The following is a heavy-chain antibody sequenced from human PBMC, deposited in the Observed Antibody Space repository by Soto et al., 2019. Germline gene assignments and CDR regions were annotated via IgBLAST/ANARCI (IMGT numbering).Heavy chain of an antibody. CDR3: TRSDYDTSGYTDY. Sequence: QVHLVESGGGLVKPGGSLRLSCAASGFAFSAYYMSWIRQAPGKGLEWLSYISESGTTIYYADSVKGRFTISRDNAKNSLYLQMNSLRAEDTPVYYCTRSDYDTSGYTDYWGQGTLVTVSS. CDR2: ISESGTTI. D-gene: IGHD3-22*01. CDR1: GFAFSAYY. J-gene: IGHJ4*02. V-gene: IGHV3-11*01.